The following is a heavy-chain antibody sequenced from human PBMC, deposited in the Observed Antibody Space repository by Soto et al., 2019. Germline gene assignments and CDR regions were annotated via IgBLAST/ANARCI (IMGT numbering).Heavy chain of an antibody. D-gene: IGHD4-4*01. Sequence: EVQLVESGGGLVQPGGSLRLSCAASGFILNTYWMTWIRQAPGKGLEWVANIKPDGSVKNYVDSVKGRFTISRDNAKDSLYLQMNSLRAEDTAVYYCASWDGYNKYFFGWGQGTLVTVSS. CDR2: IKPDGSVK. CDR1: GFILNTYW. CDR3: ASWDGYNKYFFG. V-gene: IGHV3-7*01. J-gene: IGHJ4*02.